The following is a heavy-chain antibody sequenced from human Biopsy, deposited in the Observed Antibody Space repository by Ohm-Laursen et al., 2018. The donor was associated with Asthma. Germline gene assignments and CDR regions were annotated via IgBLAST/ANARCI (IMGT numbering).Heavy chain of an antibody. J-gene: IGHJ5*02. Sequence: SETLSLTCAVYGGSFSGYYWSWIRQPPGKGLEWIGEINHSGSTNYNPSLKSRVTISVDTSKNQFSLKLSSVTAADTAVHYCARAGQCSSTSCYNPGWFDPWGQGTLVTVSS. CDR1: GGSFSGYY. V-gene: IGHV4-34*01. D-gene: IGHD2-2*01. CDR2: INHSGST. CDR3: ARAGQCSSTSCYNPGWFDP.